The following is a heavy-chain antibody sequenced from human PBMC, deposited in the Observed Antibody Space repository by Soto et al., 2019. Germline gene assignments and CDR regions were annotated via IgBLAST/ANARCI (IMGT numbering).Heavy chain of an antibody. CDR3: ARVHSTGPVDS. CDR1: GGSVSSGSYY. CDR2: IFHSGTT. J-gene: IGHJ4*02. D-gene: IGHD6-19*01. V-gene: IGHV4-61*01. Sequence: QVQLQESGPGLVKASETLSLTCTVSGGSVSSGSYYWSWIRPPPGKGLEWIGNIFHSGTTNYNAYLQSRVTLSVDTPTRQLSLKLRSVTAADTAVDYCARVHSTGPVDSGGQGNLVTVSS.